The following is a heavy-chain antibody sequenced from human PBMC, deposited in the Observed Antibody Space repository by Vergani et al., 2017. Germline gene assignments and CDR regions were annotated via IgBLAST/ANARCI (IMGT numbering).Heavy chain of an antibody. D-gene: IGHD3-22*01. J-gene: IGHJ3*02. CDR1: GFTFSSYS. Sequence: EVQLVESGGGLVQPGGSLRLSCAASGFTFSSYSMNWVRQAPGKGLEWVSYISSSSSTIYYADSVKGRFTISRDNAKNSLYLQMNSLRAEDTAVYYCARGIEGWLLDAFDIWGQGTMVTVSS. CDR3: ARGIEGWLLDAFDI. V-gene: IGHV3-48*04. CDR2: ISSSSSTI.